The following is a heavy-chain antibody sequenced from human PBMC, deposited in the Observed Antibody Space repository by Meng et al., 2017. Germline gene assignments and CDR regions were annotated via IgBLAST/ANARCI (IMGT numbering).Heavy chain of an antibody. Sequence: SVKVSCKASGDTFTSYTISWVRQAPGQGLEWMGRIIPILGIANYAQKFQGRVTITTDKSTSTAYMELSSLRSEDTAVYYCARDPAGHFDYWGQGTLVTVSS. V-gene: IGHV1-69*02. CDR2: IIPILGIA. CDR3: ARDPAGHFDY. J-gene: IGHJ4*01. CDR1: GDTFTSYT.